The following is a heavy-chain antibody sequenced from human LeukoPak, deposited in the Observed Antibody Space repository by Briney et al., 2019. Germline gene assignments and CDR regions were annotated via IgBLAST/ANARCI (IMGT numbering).Heavy chain of an antibody. V-gene: IGHV4-34*01. CDR1: GGSFSGYY. Sequence: SKTLSLTCAVYGGSFSGYYWSWIRQPPGKGLERIGEINHSRSTNYNPSLKSRVTISVDTSKNQFSLKLSSVTAADTAVYYCARGRTIWFGKTYYFDYWGQGTLVSVSS. CDR3: ARGRTIWFGKTYYFDY. D-gene: IGHD3-10*01. CDR2: INHSRST. J-gene: IGHJ4*02.